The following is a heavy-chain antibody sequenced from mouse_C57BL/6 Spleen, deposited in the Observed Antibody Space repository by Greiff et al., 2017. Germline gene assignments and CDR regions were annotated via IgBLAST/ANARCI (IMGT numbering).Heavy chain of an antibody. J-gene: IGHJ4*01. CDR3: ARHNYEYYYAMDY. CDR2: INSDGGST. V-gene: IGHV5-2*01. Sequence: DVHLVESGGGLVQPGESLKLSCESNEYEFPSHDMSWVRKTPEKRLELVAAINSDGGSTYYPDTMERRFIISRDNTKKTLYLQLSSLRSEDTAVYYCARHNYEYYYAMDYWGQGTSVTVSS. CDR1: EYEFPSHD. D-gene: IGHD2-1*01.